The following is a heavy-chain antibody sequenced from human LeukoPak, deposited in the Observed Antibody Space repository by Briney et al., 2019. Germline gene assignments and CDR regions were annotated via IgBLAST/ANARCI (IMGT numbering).Heavy chain of an antibody. V-gene: IGHV4-39*01. D-gene: IGHD3-3*01. CDR3: ARHSRQLRFFDF. CDR2: IYYSEST. J-gene: IGHJ4*02. CDR1: GGSISTSSYC. Sequence: SSETLSLTCTVSGGSISTSSYCWGWIRQPPGKGLEWIGNIYYSESTYSNPSLKSRVTISVDTSKNQFSLKLYSVTAADTAVYYCARHSRQLRFFDFWGQGTLVTVSS.